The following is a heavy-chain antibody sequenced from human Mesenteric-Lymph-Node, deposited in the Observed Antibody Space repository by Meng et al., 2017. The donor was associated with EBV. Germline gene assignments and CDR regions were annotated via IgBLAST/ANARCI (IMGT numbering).Heavy chain of an antibody. Sequence: QGQGVQWGAEVKKAGSSVKVSCKASGVTFSSYAISWVRQAPGQGLEWMGGIIPIFGTSNYAQKFQGRATITADESTSTAYMELSGLRSEDTAVYYCARGGYYGSGSYYNPFDYWGQGTLVTVSS. D-gene: IGHD3-10*01. V-gene: IGHV1-69*01. J-gene: IGHJ4*02. CDR1: GVTFSSYA. CDR3: ARGGYYGSGSYYNPFDY. CDR2: IIPIFGTS.